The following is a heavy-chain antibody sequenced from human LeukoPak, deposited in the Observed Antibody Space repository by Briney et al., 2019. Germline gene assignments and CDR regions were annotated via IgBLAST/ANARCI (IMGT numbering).Heavy chain of an antibody. D-gene: IGHD3-22*01. CDR2: IGGNGGST. Sequence: GGSLRLSCAASRFTFSNYAMSWVRQAPGKGLEWVSAIGGNGGSTYYADSVKGRFTISRDNSKDTLYLQMNSLRAEDTAVYYCAKGKRRDYDSSGYYYDYWGQGTLVTVSS. CDR3: AKGKRRDYDSSGYYYDY. J-gene: IGHJ4*02. V-gene: IGHV3-23*01. CDR1: RFTFSNYA.